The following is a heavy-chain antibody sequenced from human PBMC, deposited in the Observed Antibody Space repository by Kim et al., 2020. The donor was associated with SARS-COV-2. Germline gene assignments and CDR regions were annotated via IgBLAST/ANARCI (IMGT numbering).Heavy chain of an antibody. CDR3: ARDDMWAGYTIDY. V-gene: IGHV3-33*01. J-gene: IGHJ4*02. D-gene: IGHD3-9*01. Sequence: ADSVKGRFIISRDDATNTLYLQMSSLRAEDTAIYYCARDDMWAGYTIDYWSQGTLVTVSS.